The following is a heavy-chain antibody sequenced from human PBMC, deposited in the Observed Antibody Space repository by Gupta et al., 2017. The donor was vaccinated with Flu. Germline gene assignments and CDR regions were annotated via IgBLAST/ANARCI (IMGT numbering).Heavy chain of an antibody. Sequence: ISSSTYYWGWSRQPPGKGLEWIGSMYYGGSTYYNPSLKSRVTISVDTSKNQISLKLSSVTAADTAMYYCARLRSPLSSGWYWGQGTLVTVSS. D-gene: IGHD6-19*01. CDR1: ISSSTYY. CDR3: ARLRSPLSSGWY. CDR2: MYYGGST. J-gene: IGHJ4*02. V-gene: IGHV4-39*01.